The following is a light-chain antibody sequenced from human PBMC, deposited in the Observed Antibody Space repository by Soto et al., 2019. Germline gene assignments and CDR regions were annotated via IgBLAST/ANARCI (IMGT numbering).Light chain of an antibody. CDR2: SNN. CDR1: SSNIGSNT. Sequence: QSVLTQTSSASGTPGQRVTISCSGSSSNIGSNTVNWYQQLPGTAPRLLIYSNNQRPSGVPDRFSGSKSGTSASLAISGLQSEDEANYDCATWDDSLNGPWVFGGGTKLTVL. J-gene: IGLJ3*02. CDR3: ATWDDSLNGPWV. V-gene: IGLV1-44*01.